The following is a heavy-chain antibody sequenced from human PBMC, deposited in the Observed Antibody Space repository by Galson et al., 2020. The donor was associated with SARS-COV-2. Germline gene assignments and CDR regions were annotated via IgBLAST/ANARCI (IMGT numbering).Heavy chain of an antibody. CDR1: GFTFDDYA. J-gene: IGHJ3*02. Sequence: GGSLRLSCAASGFTFDDYAMHWVRQAPGKGLEWVSGISWNSGSIGYADSVKGRFTISRDNAKNSLYLQMNSLRAEDTALYYCAKDIGDGYHMNGGAFDIWGQGTMVTVSS. CDR2: ISWNSGSI. V-gene: IGHV3-9*01. CDR3: AKDIGDGYHMNGGAFDI. D-gene: IGHD5-12*01.